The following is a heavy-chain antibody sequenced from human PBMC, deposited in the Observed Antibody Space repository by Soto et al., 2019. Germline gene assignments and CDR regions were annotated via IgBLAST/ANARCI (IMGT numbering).Heavy chain of an antibody. V-gene: IGHV1-8*01. CDR3: ARDHSSGWYGPYYYYGMDV. CDR1: GYTFTSYD. D-gene: IGHD6-19*01. Sequence: QVQLVQSGAEVKKPWASVKVSCKASGYTFTSYDINWVRQATGQGLEWMGWMNPNSGNTGYAQKFQGRVTMTRNTSISTAYMELSSLRSEDTAVYYCARDHSSGWYGPYYYYGMDVWGQGTTVTVSS. J-gene: IGHJ6*02. CDR2: MNPNSGNT.